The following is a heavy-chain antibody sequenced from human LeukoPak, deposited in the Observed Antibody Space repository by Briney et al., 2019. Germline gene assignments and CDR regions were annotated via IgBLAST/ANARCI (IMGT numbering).Heavy chain of an antibody. CDR2: INHSGRT. D-gene: IGHD3-22*01. CDR1: GASFSAYY. V-gene: IGHV4-34*01. J-gene: IGHJ4*02. Sequence: SETLSLTCAVYGASFSAYYWSWIRQPPGKGLGWIGEINHSGRTNNNPSLKSRVTISVDTSKNQFSLKLSSVTAADTAVYYCARGRHYYDSSGYYYNYWGQGTLVTVSS. CDR3: ARGRHYYDSSGYYYNY.